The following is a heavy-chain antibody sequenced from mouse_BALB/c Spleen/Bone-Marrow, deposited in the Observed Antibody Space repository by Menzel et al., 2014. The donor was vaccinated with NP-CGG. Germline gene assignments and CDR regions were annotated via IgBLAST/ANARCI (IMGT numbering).Heavy chain of an antibody. CDR3: ARFTTVVPFDY. D-gene: IGHD1-1*01. V-gene: IGHV2-6-7*01. J-gene: IGHJ2*01. CDR1: GFSLXAYG. Sequence: VQLQQSGPGLVAPSQSLSITCTVSGFSLXAYGVNWVRQPPGKGLEWLGMIRGDGTTDYNSALRSRLSISKDNSKSQVFLKMNSPQADDIARYYCARFTTVVPFDYWGQGTTLTVSS. CDR2: IRGDGTT.